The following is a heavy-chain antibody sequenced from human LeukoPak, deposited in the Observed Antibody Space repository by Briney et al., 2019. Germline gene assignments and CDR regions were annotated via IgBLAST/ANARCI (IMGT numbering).Heavy chain of an antibody. D-gene: IGHD5-12*01. CDR2: IYYSGST. CDR1: GGSISSSSYY. CDR3: ARNVGGYDYLGGYYYYMDV. J-gene: IGHJ6*03. V-gene: IGHV4-39*01. Sequence: PSETLSLTCTVSGGSISSSSYYWGWIRQPPGKGLEWIGSIYYSGSTYYNPSLKSRVTISVDTSKNQFSLKLSSVTAADTAVYYCARNVGGYDYLGGYYYYMDVWGKGTTVTISS.